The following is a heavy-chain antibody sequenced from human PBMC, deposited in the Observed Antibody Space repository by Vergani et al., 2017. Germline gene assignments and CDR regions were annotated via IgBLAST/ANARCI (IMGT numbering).Heavy chain of an antibody. CDR3: ARLXGRDSSGSKYFDY. V-gene: IGHV5-51*01. Sequence: EVQLVQSGAEVKKPGESLKISCQISGYSFTNYWIGWVRQMPGKGLDWMGIIHPADSDTRYSPSFQGQVTISVDKSISTAYLQRSSLRASDSAMYYCARLXGRDSSGSKYFDYWGQGTLVTVSS. CDR1: GYSFTNYW. J-gene: IGHJ4*02. CDR2: IHPADSDT. D-gene: IGHD3-22*01.